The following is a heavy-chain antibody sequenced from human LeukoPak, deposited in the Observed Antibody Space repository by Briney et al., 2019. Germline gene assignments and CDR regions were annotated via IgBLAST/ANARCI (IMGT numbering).Heavy chain of an antibody. Sequence: GGSLRLSCAASGFTFSSYAMNWVRQAPGKGLEWVSGISGNGDTTYYADSVKGRFTTSRDNSKNTLYLQMNSLRAEDTAVYYCAKRSRRLTIVRGVPREDVWGQGTTVTVSS. D-gene: IGHD3-10*01. V-gene: IGHV3-23*01. J-gene: IGHJ6*02. CDR3: AKRSRRLTIVRGVPREDV. CDR2: ISGNGDTT. CDR1: GFTFSSYA.